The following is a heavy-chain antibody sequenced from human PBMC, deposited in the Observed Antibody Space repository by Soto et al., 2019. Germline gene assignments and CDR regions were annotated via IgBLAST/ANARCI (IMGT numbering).Heavy chain of an antibody. D-gene: IGHD1-26*01. Sequence: GGSLRLSCAASGFTFSNYAMNWVRQAPGKGLEWVSGITGSSGRTFYADSVKGRFTISRDNSKNTVYLQMNSVRADDTAVYYCAKEYTSTSRGSFDYRAQRAPVTVSS. V-gene: IGHV3-23*01. CDR2: ITGSSGRT. J-gene: IGHJ4*02. CDR3: AKEYTSTSRGSFDY. CDR1: GFTFSNYA.